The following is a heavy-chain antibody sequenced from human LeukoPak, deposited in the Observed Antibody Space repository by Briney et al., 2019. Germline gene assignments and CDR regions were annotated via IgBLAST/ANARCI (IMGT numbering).Heavy chain of an antibody. CDR1: GFTVSSNY. J-gene: IGHJ4*02. V-gene: IGHV3-66*02. D-gene: IGHD3-22*01. Sequence: PGGSLRLSCAASGFTVSSNYMSWVRQAPGKGLGWVSVIYSGGSTYYADSVKGRFTISRDNSKNTLYLQMNSLRAEDTAVYYCARVITMIGGRWGYFDYWGQGTLVTVSS. CDR2: IYSGGST. CDR3: ARVITMIGGRWGYFDY.